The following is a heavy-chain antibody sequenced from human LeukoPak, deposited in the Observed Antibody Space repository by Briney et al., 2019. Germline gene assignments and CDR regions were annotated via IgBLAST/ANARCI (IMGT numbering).Heavy chain of an antibody. Sequence: LVKVSCKASGGTFSSYAISWVGQAPGQGLEWMGGIIPIFGTANYAQKFQGRVTITADESTSTAYMELSSLRSEDTAVYYCARDRGSYGSGSYPLDYWGQGTLVTVSS. J-gene: IGHJ4*02. CDR2: IIPIFGTA. CDR3: ARDRGSYGSGSYPLDY. V-gene: IGHV1-69*13. CDR1: GGTFSSYA. D-gene: IGHD3-10*01.